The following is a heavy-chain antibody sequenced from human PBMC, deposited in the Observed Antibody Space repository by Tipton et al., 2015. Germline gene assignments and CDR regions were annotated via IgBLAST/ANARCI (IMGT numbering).Heavy chain of an antibody. V-gene: IGHV4-4*02. CDR1: GGSISSSNW. D-gene: IGHD2-2*01. CDR2: IYHSGST. CDR3: ARVNCISTSCYVGAWFDP. J-gene: IGHJ5*02. Sequence: TLSLTCAVSGGSISSSNWWSWVRQPPGKGLEWIGEIYHSGSTNYNPSLESRVTISVDKSKNQFSLKLSSVTAADTAVYYCARVNCISTSCYVGAWFDPWGQGTLVPVSS.